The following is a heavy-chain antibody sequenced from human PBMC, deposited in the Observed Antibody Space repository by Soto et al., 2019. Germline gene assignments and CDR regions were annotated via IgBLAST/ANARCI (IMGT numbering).Heavy chain of an antibody. CDR3: ARARGGIVVY. CDR2: IYHSGSS. J-gene: IGHJ4*02. D-gene: IGHD6-19*01. Sequence: SETLSLTCAVSGGSISSGGYSWSWIRQPPGKGLEWIGYIYHSGSSYYNPSLKSRVTISVDRSKNQFSLKLSSVTAADTAVYYCARARGGIVVYWGQGTLVTVSS. CDR1: GGSISSGGYS. V-gene: IGHV4-30-2*01.